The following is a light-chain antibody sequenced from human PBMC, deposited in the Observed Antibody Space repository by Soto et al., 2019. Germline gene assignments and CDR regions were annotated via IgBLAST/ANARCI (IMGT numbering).Light chain of an antibody. V-gene: IGKV1-27*01. CDR1: QGIRNI. CDR2: GAS. J-gene: IGKJ3*01. Sequence: DIQMTQSPSSLSASVGDRVSITCRASQGIRNILPWYQQKPGKVPKLLIYGASTLHSGAPSRFSGSGSGTDFTLTISGLQPEDVATYYCQKYNSAPFTFGPGTKVDIK. CDR3: QKYNSAPFT.